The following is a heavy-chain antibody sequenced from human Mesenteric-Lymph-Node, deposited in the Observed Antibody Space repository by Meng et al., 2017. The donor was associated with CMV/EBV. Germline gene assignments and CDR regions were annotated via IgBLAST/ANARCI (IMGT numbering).Heavy chain of an antibody. CDR3: ARDGDYGDYTYYYYYGMDV. Sequence: GGSLRLSCAASGFTFSSYWMSWVRQAPGKGLEWVANIKQDGSEKYYVDSVKGRFTISRDNAKNSLYLQMNSLRAEDSAVYYCARDGDYGDYTYYYYYGMDVWGQGTTVTVSS. D-gene: IGHD4-17*01. CDR2: IKQDGSEK. J-gene: IGHJ6*02. CDR1: GFTFSSYW. V-gene: IGHV3-7*01.